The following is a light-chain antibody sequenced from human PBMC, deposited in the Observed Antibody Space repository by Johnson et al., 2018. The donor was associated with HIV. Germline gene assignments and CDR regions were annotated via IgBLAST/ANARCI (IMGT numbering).Light chain of an antibody. V-gene: IGLV1-51*01. CDR2: DNN. J-gene: IGLJ1*01. CDR1: SSNIGNNY. Sequence: QPVLTQPPSVSAAPGQKVTISCSGSSSNIGNNYVSWYQQLPGTAPKLLIYDNNRRPSGIPDRFSGSKSGTSATLGIPGLQPGDEADYYCGTWDSSLSAGVFGTGTKVTVL. CDR3: GTWDSSLSAGV.